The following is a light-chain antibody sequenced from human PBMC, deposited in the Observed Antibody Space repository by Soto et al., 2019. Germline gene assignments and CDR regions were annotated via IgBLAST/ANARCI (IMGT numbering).Light chain of an antibody. CDR1: SSNFGAGYD. J-gene: IGLJ3*02. CDR2: GNN. V-gene: IGLV1-40*01. CDR3: ATWDDSLRGRV. Sequence: QSVLTQPPSVSAAPGQRVTFSCTGSSSNFGAGYDVHWYQQLPGTAPKLLIYGNNNRPSGVPDRFSGSKSGTSASLAITGLQAEDEADYYCATWDDSLRGRVFGGGTKLTVL.